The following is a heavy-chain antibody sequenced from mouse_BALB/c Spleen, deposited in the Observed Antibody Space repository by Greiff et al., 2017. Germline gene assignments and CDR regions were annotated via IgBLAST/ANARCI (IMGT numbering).Heavy chain of an antibody. CDR2: INPSSGYT. Sequence: QVQLQQSAAELARPGASVKMSCKASGYTFTSYTMHWVKQRPGQGLEWIGYINPSSGYTEYNQKFKDKTTLTADKSSSTAYMQLSSLTSEDSAVYYCARGYYGSSYEWYFDVWGAGTTVTVSS. J-gene: IGHJ1*01. D-gene: IGHD1-1*01. CDR1: GYTFTSYT. V-gene: IGHV1-4*02. CDR3: ARGYYGSSYEWYFDV.